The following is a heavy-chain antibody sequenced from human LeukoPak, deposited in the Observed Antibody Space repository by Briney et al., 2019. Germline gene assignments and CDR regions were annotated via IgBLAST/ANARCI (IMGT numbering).Heavy chain of an antibody. CDR3: AKDLPAETKMGGFDF. V-gene: IGHV3-30*18. J-gene: IGHJ4*02. CDR2: ISFDGKNQ. D-gene: IGHD4-11*01. Sequence: GGSLRLSCAGSGFNFNNSGMHWVRQAPGKGLEWVAVISFDGKNQHYAGSAKGRFTTSRDNSKNTVYLQTNSLRPEDTAVYYCAKDLPAETKMGGFDFWGQGALVTISS. CDR1: GFNFNNSG.